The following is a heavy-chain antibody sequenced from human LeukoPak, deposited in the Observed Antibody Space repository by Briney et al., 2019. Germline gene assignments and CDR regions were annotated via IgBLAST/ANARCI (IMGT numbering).Heavy chain of an antibody. CDR3: ARGRGITIFGVVIIGQNWFDP. J-gene: IGHJ5*02. Sequence: GASVKVSCKASGHTFTSYDINWVRQATGQGLEWMGWMNPNSGNTGYAQKFQGRVTMTRNTSISTAYMELSSLRSEDTAVYYCARGRGITIFGVVIIGQNWFDPWGQGTLVTVSS. CDR2: MNPNSGNT. V-gene: IGHV1-8*01. D-gene: IGHD3-3*01. CDR1: GHTFTSYD.